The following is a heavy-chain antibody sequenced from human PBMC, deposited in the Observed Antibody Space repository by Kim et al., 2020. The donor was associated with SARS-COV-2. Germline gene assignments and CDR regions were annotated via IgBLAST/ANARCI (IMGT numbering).Heavy chain of an antibody. CDR1: GFTFSDYY. CDR3: ARENSHITIFGVVTRIGMDV. J-gene: IGHJ6*02. CDR2: ISSSGSTI. D-gene: IGHD3-3*01. V-gene: IGHV3-11*01. Sequence: GGSLRLSCAVSGFTFSDYYMSWIRQAPGKGLEWVSYISSSGSTIYYADSVKGRFTISRDNAKNSLYLQMNSLGAEDAAVYYCARENSHITIFGVVTRIGMDVWGQGTTVTVSS.